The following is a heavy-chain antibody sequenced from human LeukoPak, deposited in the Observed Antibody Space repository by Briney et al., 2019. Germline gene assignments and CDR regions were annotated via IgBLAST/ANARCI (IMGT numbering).Heavy chain of an antibody. J-gene: IGHJ4*02. CDR3: TRHTERNSD. Sequence: PGGSLRLSCAASGFTFSDSTIHWVRQASGKGLEWVGRIRTKPNTYATAYAASVKGRFTISRDDLKNTAYLQMNSLKTDDTAVYYCTRHTERNSDWGQGTLVTVSS. D-gene: IGHD2/OR15-2a*01. V-gene: IGHV3-73*01. CDR2: IRTKPNTYAT. CDR1: GFTFSDST.